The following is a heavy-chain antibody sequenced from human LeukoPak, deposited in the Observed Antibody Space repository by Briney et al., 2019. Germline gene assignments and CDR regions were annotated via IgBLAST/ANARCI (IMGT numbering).Heavy chain of an antibody. CDR3: ARGASGTLYDAFDI. Sequence: GGSLRLSCAASGFAFSDYYMSWIRQAPGKGLEWVSYISSSGSIIKYADSVKGRFTISRDNAKNSLYLQMNSLRAEDTAVYYCARGASGTLYDAFDIWGQGTMVTVSS. V-gene: IGHV3-11*01. CDR1: GFAFSDYY. J-gene: IGHJ3*02. CDR2: ISSSGSII. D-gene: IGHD1-26*01.